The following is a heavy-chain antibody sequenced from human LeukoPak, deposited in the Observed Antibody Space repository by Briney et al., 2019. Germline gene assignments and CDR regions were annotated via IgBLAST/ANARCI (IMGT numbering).Heavy chain of an antibody. J-gene: IGHJ4*02. CDR2: ISSSSSTI. Sequence: GGSLRLSCAASGFTFSSYSMNWVRQAPGKGLEWVSYISSSSSTIYYADSVKGRFTISRDNAKNSLYLQMNSLRAEDTAVYYCARDMPKLAVAGYFDYWGQGTLVTVSS. CDR3: ARDMPKLAVAGYFDY. CDR1: GFTFSSYS. V-gene: IGHV3-48*01. D-gene: IGHD6-19*01.